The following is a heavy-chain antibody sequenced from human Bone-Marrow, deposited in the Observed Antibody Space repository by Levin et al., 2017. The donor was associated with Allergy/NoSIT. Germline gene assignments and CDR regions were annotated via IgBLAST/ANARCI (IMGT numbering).Heavy chain of an antibody. CDR3: ARDRGSTYDIPDYA. D-gene: IGHD3-9*01. Sequence: LSLTCAVSGFTFRDYWMHWVRQAPGKGLVWVSRINPDGTITNYADSVKGRFTISRDSAKNTLYLQMSSLRVDDSAIYYCARDRGSTYDIPDYAWGQGVLVTVSS. CDR2: INPDGTIT. V-gene: IGHV3-74*01. CDR1: GFTFRDYW. J-gene: IGHJ5*02.